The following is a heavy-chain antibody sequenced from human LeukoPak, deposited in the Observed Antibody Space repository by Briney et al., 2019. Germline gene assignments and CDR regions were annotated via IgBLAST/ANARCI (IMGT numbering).Heavy chain of an antibody. D-gene: IGHD1-26*01. CDR1: GYTFTSYD. CDR3: ARGPSGSGSYMVDH. Sequence: GASVKVSCKASGYTFTSYDINWVRQATGQGLEWMGWINPNSGSTGYAQKFQGRVTMTRDTYISTAYMELSSLRFEDTAVYYCARGPSGSGSYMVDHWGQGTLVTVSS. CDR2: INPNSGST. J-gene: IGHJ4*02. V-gene: IGHV1-8*01.